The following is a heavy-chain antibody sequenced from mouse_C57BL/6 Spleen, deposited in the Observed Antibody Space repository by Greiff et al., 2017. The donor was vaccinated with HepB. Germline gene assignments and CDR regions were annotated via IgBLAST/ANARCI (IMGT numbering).Heavy chain of an antibody. J-gene: IGHJ2*01. CDR3: ARIMDYYGSSYFDY. Sequence: QVTLNESGPGILQPSQTLSLTGSFPGFSLSTFGMGVGWIRQPSGKGLEWLAHIGWDDDKYYNPALKSRLTISKDTSKNPVFLKLANVDTADTATYYCARIMDYYGSSYFDYWGQGTTLTVSS. V-gene: IGHV8-8*01. CDR1: GFSLSTFGMG. D-gene: IGHD1-1*01. CDR2: IGWDDDK.